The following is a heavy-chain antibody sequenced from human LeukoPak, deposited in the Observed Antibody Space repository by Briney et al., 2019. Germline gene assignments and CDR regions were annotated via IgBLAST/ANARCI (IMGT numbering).Heavy chain of an antibody. CDR1: GFTFSSYG. J-gene: IGHJ4*02. CDR3: AKRMGPSIAAADLDY. CDR2: LSHDGSNK. D-gene: IGHD6-13*01. Sequence: GRSLRLSCAASGFTFSSYGMQWVRQAPGKGLEWVAVLSHDGSNKYYADSVKGRFTISRDNSKNTLYLQMSSLRAEDTAVYYCAKRMGPSIAAADLDYWGQGTLVTVSS. V-gene: IGHV3-30*18.